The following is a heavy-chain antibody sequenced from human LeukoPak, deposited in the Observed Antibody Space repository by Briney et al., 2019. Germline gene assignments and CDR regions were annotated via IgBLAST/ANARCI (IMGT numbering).Heavy chain of an antibody. CDR1: GFTFSNYA. J-gene: IGHJ4*02. CDR3: AKAGGPVGYYYDTSGYPAIDY. D-gene: IGHD3-22*01. V-gene: IGHV3-23*01. Sequence: PGGSLRLSCAASGFTFSNYAMSWVRQTPGKGLEWVSAISGSDSSTYYADSVKGRFTISRDNSKNTVYLQMNSLRPEDTAVYYCAKAGGPVGYYYDTSGYPAIDYWGQGTLVTVSS. CDR2: ISGSDSST.